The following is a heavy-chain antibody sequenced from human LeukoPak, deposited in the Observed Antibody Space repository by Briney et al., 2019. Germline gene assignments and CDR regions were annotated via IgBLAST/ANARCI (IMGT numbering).Heavy chain of an antibody. CDR1: GFTFSSYA. CDR3: ARNSVLYDFWSGSRFDP. V-gene: IGHV3-30-3*01. Sequence: GGSLRLSCAASGFTFSSYAMHWVRQAPGKGLEWVAVISYDGSNKYYADSVKGRFTISRDNSKNTLYLQMNSLRAEDTAVYYCARNSVLYDFWSGSRFDPWGQGTLVTVSS. J-gene: IGHJ5*02. D-gene: IGHD3-3*01. CDR2: ISYDGSNK.